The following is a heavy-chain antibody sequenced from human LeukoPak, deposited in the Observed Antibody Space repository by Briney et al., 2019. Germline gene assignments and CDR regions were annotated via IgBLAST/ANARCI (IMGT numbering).Heavy chain of an antibody. J-gene: IGHJ4*02. D-gene: IGHD3-3*01. Sequence: GGSLRLSCAASGFIFNTYWMSWVRQAPGKGLEWVSYISSSGSTIYYADSVKGRFTISRDNAKNSLYLQMNSLRAEDTAVYYCARGVSSRITIFGVAFDYWGQGTLVTVSS. V-gene: IGHV3-11*01. CDR1: GFIFNTYW. CDR2: ISSSGSTI. CDR3: ARGVSSRITIFGVAFDY.